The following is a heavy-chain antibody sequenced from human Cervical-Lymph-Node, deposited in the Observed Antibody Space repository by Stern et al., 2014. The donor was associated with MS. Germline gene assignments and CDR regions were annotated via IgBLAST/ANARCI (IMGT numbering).Heavy chain of an antibody. V-gene: IGHV1-8*01. CDR1: GYTFTNYN. Sequence: VQLVQSGAEVKKPGASVKVSCKASGYTFTNYNIDWVRQATGQGLEWMGWVNPNSGKKGYAKTFQGRDTMTRDNSPRKAYIERRSLKAEDTAVYYCARVRFYGSGIYYALGDGMDVWGQGTTVTVSS. J-gene: IGHJ6*02. CDR2: VNPNSGKK. CDR3: ARVRFYGSGIYYALGDGMDV. D-gene: IGHD3-10*01.